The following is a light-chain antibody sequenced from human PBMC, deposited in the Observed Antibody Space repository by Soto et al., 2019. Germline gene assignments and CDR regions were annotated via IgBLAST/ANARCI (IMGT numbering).Light chain of an antibody. V-gene: IGKV3-20*01. Sequence: EIVLTQSPGTPSLSPVERATISSETIQSRGSNFLAWYQHKPGQAPSILIYASSNRATGIPDRFRGSASGTDFTLTINRLEPEDFAVYYCQHYGISPHFGKGTRVEIK. CDR3: QHYGISPH. CDR2: ASS. CDR1: QSRGSNF. J-gene: IGKJ5*01.